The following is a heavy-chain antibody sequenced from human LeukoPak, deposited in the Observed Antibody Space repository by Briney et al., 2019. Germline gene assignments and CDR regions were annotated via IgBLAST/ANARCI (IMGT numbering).Heavy chain of an antibody. CDR3: ARVHGSGQIDY. V-gene: IGHV1-69*13. Sequence: ASVKVSCKASGGTFISYAISWVRQAPGQGLEWMGGIIPIFGTANYAQKFQGRVTITADESTSTAYMELSSLRSEDTAVYYCARVHGSGQIDYWGQGTLVTVSS. D-gene: IGHD3-10*01. CDR2: IIPIFGTA. J-gene: IGHJ4*02. CDR1: GGTFISYA.